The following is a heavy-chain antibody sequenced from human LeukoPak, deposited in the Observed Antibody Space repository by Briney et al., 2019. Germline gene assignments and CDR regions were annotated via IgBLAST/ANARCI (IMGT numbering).Heavy chain of an antibody. CDR2: IGAYSGNT. V-gene: IGHV1-18*01. CDR3: ARDKGITTGTFDY. D-gene: IGHD1-1*01. J-gene: IGHJ4*02. CDR1: GDTFT. Sequence: ASVTVSCKASGDTFTWVRQAPGQGLEWMGWIGAYSGNTNYAQKFQGRVTMTTDTSTTTVYIELRSLRSDDTAVYYCARDKGITTGTFDYWGQGTLVTVSS.